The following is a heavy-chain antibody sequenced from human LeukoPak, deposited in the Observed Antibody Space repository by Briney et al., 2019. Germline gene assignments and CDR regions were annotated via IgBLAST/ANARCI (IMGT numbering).Heavy chain of an antibody. CDR2: IWYDGSNK. V-gene: IGHV3-33*01. D-gene: IGHD3-10*01. Sequence: PGRSLRLSCAASGFTFSSYGMHWVRQAPGKGLEWVAVIWYDGSNKYYADSVKGRFTISRDNSKNTLYLQMNSLRAEDTAVYYCARDFTMDRMGYRGQGTLVTVSS. J-gene: IGHJ4*02. CDR3: ARDFTMDRMGY. CDR1: GFTFSSYG.